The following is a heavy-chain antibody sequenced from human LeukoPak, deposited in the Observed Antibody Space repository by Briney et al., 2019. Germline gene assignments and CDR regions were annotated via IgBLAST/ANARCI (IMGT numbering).Heavy chain of an antibody. J-gene: IGHJ4*02. CDR3: ARSSVGVRRRTDY. D-gene: IGHD1-26*01. Sequence: AAVKGSWEVGGYASIRYSMNCVGDAAGQRLECRGGMNPNSGNTGYAKKFQGRVTMTRSIYINTAYMELSNLTSEDTAVYYCARSSVGVRRRTDYWGRGTLVTVSS. V-gene: IGHV1-8*01. CDR2: MNPNSGNT. CDR1: GYASIRYS.